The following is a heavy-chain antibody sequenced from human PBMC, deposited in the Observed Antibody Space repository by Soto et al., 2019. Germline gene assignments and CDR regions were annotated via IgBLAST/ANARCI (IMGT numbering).Heavy chain of an antibody. CDR2: ISHGGSDT. CDR3: VSGEGRYGHDTGFDY. J-gene: IGHJ4*02. CDR1: GFSFSNHG. Sequence: QMQLVESGGGAVQPGRSLRLSCAASGFSFSNHGMHWVRQAPGKGLDWVADISHGGSDTWYADSVKGRFTISRDNSKNTVYLQMDGLRSEDTAIYCCVSGEGRYGHDTGFDYWGQGTLVTVSS. V-gene: IGHV3-30*03. D-gene: IGHD5-12*01.